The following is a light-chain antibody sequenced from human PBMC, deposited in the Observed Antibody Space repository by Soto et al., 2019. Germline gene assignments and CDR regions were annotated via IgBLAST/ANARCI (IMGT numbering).Light chain of an antibody. CDR1: SGDVGGYNS. Sequence: LPQPPSVSGSPGQSIPISCTATSGDVGGYNSVSWYRQDPGKAPKLMIYDVTNRPSGVSNRFSGSKSGNTASLTISGLQAEDEADYYCSSFTSSITYVFGTGTKVTVL. CDR2: DVT. V-gene: IGLV2-14*01. J-gene: IGLJ1*01. CDR3: SSFTSSITYV.